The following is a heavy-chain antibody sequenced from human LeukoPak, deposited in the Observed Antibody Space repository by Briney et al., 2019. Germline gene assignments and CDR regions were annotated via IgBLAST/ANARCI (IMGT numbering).Heavy chain of an antibody. CDR3: ARVPLRSLAFDY. D-gene: IGHD4-17*01. J-gene: IGHJ4*02. CDR1: GGSISSYY. V-gene: IGHV4-59*01. CDR2: IYYSGST. Sequence: WETLSLTCTVSGGSISSYYWSWIRQPPGKGLEWIGYIYYSGSTNYNPSLKSRVTISVDTSKNQFSLKLSSVTAADTAVYYCARVPLRSLAFDYWGQGTLVTVSS.